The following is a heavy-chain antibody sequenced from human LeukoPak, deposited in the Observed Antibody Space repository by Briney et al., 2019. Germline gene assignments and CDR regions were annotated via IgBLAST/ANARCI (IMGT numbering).Heavy chain of an antibody. CDR1: GASISSYY. J-gene: IGHJ6*02. CDR2: IYYSGST. D-gene: IGHD6-13*01. CDR3: AREWGRSWYKGYYYGMDV. V-gene: IGHV4-59*01. Sequence: SETLSLTCTVSGASISSYYWSWIRQPPGKGLEWIGYIYYSGSTNYNPSLKSRVTISVDTSKNQFSLKLSSVTAADTAVYYCAREWGRSWYKGYYYGMDVWGQGTTVTVSS.